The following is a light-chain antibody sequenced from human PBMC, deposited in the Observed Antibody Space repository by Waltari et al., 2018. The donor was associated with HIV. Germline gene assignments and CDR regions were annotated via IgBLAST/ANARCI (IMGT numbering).Light chain of an antibody. CDR2: AKD. J-gene: IGLJ3*02. Sequence: SSELTQDPTVSVALGQTFRITCKGDSLRTSYASWYQQKPGQPPILVIYAKDNRPSGIPDRFSASSSGNTASLTITGAQAEDEADYYCNSRDSSSSHNWVFGGGTKLTVL. CDR3: NSRDSSSSHNWV. V-gene: IGLV3-19*01. CDR1: SLRTSY.